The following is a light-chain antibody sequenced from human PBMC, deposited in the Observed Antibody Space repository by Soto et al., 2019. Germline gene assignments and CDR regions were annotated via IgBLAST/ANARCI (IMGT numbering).Light chain of an antibody. V-gene: IGKV3-20*01. Sequence: EIVLTQSPGTLSLSEGDRATLSCRASHSVRNNYLAWYQQKPGQAPRLLIYDASSRATGIPDRFSGGGSGTDFTLTISRLEPEDFAVYYCQQFSSYPLTFGGGTKV. CDR2: DAS. CDR1: HSVRNNY. CDR3: QQFSSYPLT. J-gene: IGKJ4*01.